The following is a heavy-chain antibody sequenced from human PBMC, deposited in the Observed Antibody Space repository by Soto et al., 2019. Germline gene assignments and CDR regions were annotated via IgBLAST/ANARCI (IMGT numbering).Heavy chain of an antibody. Sequence: QVQLVQSGAEVKKPGASVKVSCKASGYTFTSYGISWVRQAPGQGLEWMGWISAYNGNTNYAQKLQGRVTMTTDTSTSTAYMELRSLRSDDTAVYYCVRDGGYYGSGSPPGLGYYYYGMDVWGQGTTVTVSS. V-gene: IGHV1-18*01. J-gene: IGHJ6*02. CDR2: ISAYNGNT. D-gene: IGHD3-10*01. CDR3: VRDGGYYGSGSPPGLGYYYYGMDV. CDR1: GYTFTSYG.